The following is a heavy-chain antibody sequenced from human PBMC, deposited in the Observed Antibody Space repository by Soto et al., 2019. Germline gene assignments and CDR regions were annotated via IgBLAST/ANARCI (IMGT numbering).Heavy chain of an antibody. CDR2: IIPIFGTA. CDR1: GGTFSSYA. V-gene: IGHV1-69*13. CDR3: ARARPPGDDIVVVPAASYYYYYGMDV. Sequence: ASVKVSCKASGGTFSSYAISWVRQAPGQGLEWMGGIIPIFGTANYAQKFQGRVTITADESTSTAYMELSSLRSEDTAVYYCARARPPGDDIVVVPAASYYYYYGMDVWGQGTTVTVSS. J-gene: IGHJ6*02. D-gene: IGHD2-2*01.